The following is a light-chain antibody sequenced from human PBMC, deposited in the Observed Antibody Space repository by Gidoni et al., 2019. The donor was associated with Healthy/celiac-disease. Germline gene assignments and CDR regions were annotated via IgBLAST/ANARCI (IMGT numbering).Light chain of an antibody. V-gene: IGKV3-15*01. Sequence: EIVMTQSPATLSASPGERATLSCRASQSVSSNLAWYQQKPGQATRLLIYGASPRATGIPARFSGSGSGTEFTLTISSLHSEDFAVYYCQQYNNWPETFGQGTKVEIK. J-gene: IGKJ1*01. CDR3: QQYNNWPET. CDR1: QSVSSN. CDR2: GAS.